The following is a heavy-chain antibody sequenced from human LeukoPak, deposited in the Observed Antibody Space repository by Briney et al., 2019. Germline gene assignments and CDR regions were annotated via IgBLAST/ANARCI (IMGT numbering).Heavy chain of an antibody. CDR2: IYSDNT. CDR1: GFTVSSNS. D-gene: IGHD3-10*01. Sequence: GGSLRLSCTVSGFTVSSNSMSWVRQAPGKGLEWVSFIYSDNTHYSDSVKGRFTISRDNSKNTLYLQMNSLRAEDTAVYYCARGPIRGAHPIPDYWGQGTLVTVSS. J-gene: IGHJ4*02. V-gene: IGHV3-53*01. CDR3: ARGPIRGAHPIPDY.